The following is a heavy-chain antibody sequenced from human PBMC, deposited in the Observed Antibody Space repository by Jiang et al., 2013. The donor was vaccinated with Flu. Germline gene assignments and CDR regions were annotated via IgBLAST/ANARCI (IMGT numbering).Heavy chain of an antibody. D-gene: IGHD3-10*01. Sequence: LLKPSETLSLTCAVYGGSFSGYYWSWIRQPPGKGLEWIGEINHSGSTNYNPSLKSRVTISVDTSKNQFSLKLSSVTAADTAVYYCARALYGSGSSWGQGTLVTVSS. CDR2: INHSGST. CDR1: GGSFSGYY. J-gene: IGHJ4*02. CDR3: ARALYGSGSS. V-gene: IGHV4-34*01.